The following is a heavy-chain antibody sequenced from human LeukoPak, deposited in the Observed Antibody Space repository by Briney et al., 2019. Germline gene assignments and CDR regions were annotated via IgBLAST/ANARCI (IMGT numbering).Heavy chain of an antibody. V-gene: IGHV4-59*01. CDR3: ARGPYCSSTSCPGDWFDP. Sequence: SETLSLTCTVSGVSISSYYWSWIRQPPGKGLEWVGYIYYSGSTNYNPSLKSRVTISVDTSKNQFSLKLSSVTAADTAVYYCARGPYCSSTSCPGDWFDPWGQGTLVTVSS. J-gene: IGHJ5*02. CDR1: GVSISSYY. D-gene: IGHD2-2*01. CDR2: IYYSGST.